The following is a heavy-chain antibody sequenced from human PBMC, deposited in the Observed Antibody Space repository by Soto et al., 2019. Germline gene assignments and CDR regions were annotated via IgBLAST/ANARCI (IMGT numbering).Heavy chain of an antibody. CDR2: IYYSGST. D-gene: IGHD3-3*01. J-gene: IGHJ4*02. V-gene: IGHV4-31*01. CDR3: ARMSEQNYFDF. CDR1: GVSISSGGYY. Sequence: SETLSLTCTVSGVSISSGGYYWSWIRQHPGKGLEGIGYIYYSGSTYYNPSLKSQVTISLDTSKNQFSLKLSSVTAADTAVYYCARMSEQNYFDFWGQGTLVTVSS.